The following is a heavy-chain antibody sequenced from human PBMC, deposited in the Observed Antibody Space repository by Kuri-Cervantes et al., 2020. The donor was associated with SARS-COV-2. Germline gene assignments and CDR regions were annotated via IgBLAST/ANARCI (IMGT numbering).Heavy chain of an antibody. CDR3: AKARKGDLRPTVFDY. CDR1: GFTFDDYA. Sequence: GGSLRLSCAASGFTFDDYAMHWVRQASGKGLEWVSFINWDGESTYYADSVKGRFTISRDNSKKSLYLQMNSLRAEDMALYYCAKARKGDLRPTVFDYWGQGTLVTVSS. V-gene: IGHV3-43D*03. J-gene: IGHJ4*02. D-gene: IGHD3-3*01. CDR2: INWDGEST.